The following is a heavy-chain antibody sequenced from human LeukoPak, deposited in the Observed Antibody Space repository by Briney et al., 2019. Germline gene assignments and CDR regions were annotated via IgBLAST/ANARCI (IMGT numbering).Heavy chain of an antibody. D-gene: IGHD6-6*01. J-gene: IGHJ4*02. CDR3: ARYSSSSVYFDY. CDR2: IYYSGTT. Sequence: SETLSLTCTVSGGSISIYYWSWIRRPPGKGLECIGYIYYSGTTYYNPSLKSRVTISVDTSKNQFSLELSSVTAADTAAYYCARYSSSSVYFDYWGQGTLVTVSS. V-gene: IGHV4-59*08. CDR1: GGSISIYY.